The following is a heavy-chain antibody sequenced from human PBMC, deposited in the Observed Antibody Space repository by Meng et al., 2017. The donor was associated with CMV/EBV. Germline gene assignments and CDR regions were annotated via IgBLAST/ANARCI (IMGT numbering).Heavy chain of an antibody. V-gene: IGHV1-2*02. D-gene: IGHD6-19*01. CDR2: IDPSSGGT. CDR1: GFTFTGYY. Sequence: ASVQVSCKASGFTFTGYYIHWVRQAPGQGLEWMGWIDPSSGGTNYAQRFQGRVTMTRDTSISTAYMELTRLRSDDTAVYYCARPAYNSGWWGGDYYSGMDVWGQGTTVTVSS. CDR3: ARPAYNSGWWGGDYYSGMDV. J-gene: IGHJ6*02.